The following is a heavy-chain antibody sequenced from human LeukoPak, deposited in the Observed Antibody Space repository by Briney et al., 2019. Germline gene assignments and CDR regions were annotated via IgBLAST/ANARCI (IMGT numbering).Heavy chain of an antibody. J-gene: IGHJ4*02. CDR2: IYYSGST. V-gene: IGHV4-59*01. CDR3: ARARANYYGSGSYLDY. CDR1: GGSISSYY. D-gene: IGHD3-10*01. Sequence: SETLSLTCTVSGGSISSYYWSWIRQPPGKGLEWIGYIYYSGSTNYNPSLQSRVTISVDTSKNQFSLKLSSVTAADTAVYYCARARANYYGSGSYLDYWGQGTLVTVSS.